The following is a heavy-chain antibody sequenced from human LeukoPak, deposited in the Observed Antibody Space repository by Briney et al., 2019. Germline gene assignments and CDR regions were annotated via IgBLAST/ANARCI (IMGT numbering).Heavy chain of an antibody. V-gene: IGHV3-30*04. J-gene: IGHJ4*02. CDR1: GFTFSSYA. D-gene: IGHD1-26*01. CDR3: ASSYGATFYFDY. Sequence: PGGSLRLSCAASGFTFSSYAMHWVRQAPGKGLEWVAVISYDGSNKYYADSVKGRFTISRDNSKNTLYLQMNSLRVEDTAVYYCASSYGATFYFDYWGQGTLVTVSS. CDR2: ISYDGSNK.